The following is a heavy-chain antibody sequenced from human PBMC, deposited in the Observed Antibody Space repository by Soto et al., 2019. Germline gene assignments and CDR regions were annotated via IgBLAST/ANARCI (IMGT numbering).Heavy chain of an antibody. CDR1: GFTFSSYA. J-gene: IGHJ5*02. CDR3: AKRGFGEPNDGPNWFAP. V-gene: IGHV3-23*01. D-gene: IGHD3-10*01. Sequence: PGGSLRLSCAASGFTFSSYAMSWVRQAPGKGLEWVSAISGSGGSTYYADSVKGRFTISRDNSKNTLYLQMNSLRAEDTAVYYWAKRGFGEPNDGPNWFAPWGQGTLVTVSS. CDR2: ISGSGGST.